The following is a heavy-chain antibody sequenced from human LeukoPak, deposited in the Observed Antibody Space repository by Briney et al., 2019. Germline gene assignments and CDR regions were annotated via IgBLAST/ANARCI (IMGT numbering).Heavy chain of an antibody. D-gene: IGHD3-22*01. CDR2: ISAYNGDT. V-gene: IGHV1-18*01. CDR3: ARALLGYYDSSGYYLPDY. CDR1: GYTFTSYG. J-gene: IGHJ4*02. Sequence: ASVKVSCKASGYTFTSYGISWVRQAPGQGLEWMGWISAYNGDTNYAQKLQGRVTMTTDTSTSTAYMELRSLRSDDTAVYYCARALLGYYDSSGYYLPDYWGQGTLVTVSS.